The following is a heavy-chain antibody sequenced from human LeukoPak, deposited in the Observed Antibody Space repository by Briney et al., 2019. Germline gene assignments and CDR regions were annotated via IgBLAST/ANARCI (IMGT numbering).Heavy chain of an antibody. Sequence: GGSLRLSCAASGFTFSSYAMSWVRQAPGKGLEWVSAISGSGGSTYYADSVKGRFTISRDNSKNTLYLQMNSLRAEDTAVYYCAKTGEGRYDFWSGYPLSYFDYWGQGTLVTVSS. D-gene: IGHD3-3*01. CDR2: ISGSGGST. V-gene: IGHV3-23*01. CDR1: GFTFSSYA. CDR3: AKTGEGRYDFWSGYPLSYFDY. J-gene: IGHJ4*02.